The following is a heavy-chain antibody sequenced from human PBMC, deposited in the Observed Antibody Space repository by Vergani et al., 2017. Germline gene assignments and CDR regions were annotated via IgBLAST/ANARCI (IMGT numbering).Heavy chain of an antibody. CDR1: GYIFKNYY. CDR2: VIFVTGAA. J-gene: IGHJ4*02. V-gene: IGHV1-46*02. D-gene: IGHD2-15*01. CDR3: ARSIGYCTSGSCRPYYFDL. Sequence: QVQLVQSGAAVKKPGASAKVSCTASGYIFKNYYMHWLRLAPGQGFQWMGVVIFVTGAATSPQKFEGRITMTRDTSTATFYMDLSSLKYEDPAIYYCARSIGYCTSGSCRPYYFDLWGQGTLVTVSS.